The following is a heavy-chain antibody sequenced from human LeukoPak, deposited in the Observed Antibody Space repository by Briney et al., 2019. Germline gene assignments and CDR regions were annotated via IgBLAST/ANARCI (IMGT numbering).Heavy chain of an antibody. V-gene: IGHV4-61*09. CDR1: GGSISSGNYF. CDR2: IYYSGST. J-gene: IGHJ4*02. Sequence: PSQTLSLTCTVSGGSISSGNYFWSWIRQPAGKGLEWIGYIYYSGSTNYNPSLKSRVTISVDTSKNQFSLKLSSVTAADTAVYYCARHHDILTGYPLDYWGQGTLVTVSS. D-gene: IGHD3-9*01. CDR3: ARHHDILTGYPLDY.